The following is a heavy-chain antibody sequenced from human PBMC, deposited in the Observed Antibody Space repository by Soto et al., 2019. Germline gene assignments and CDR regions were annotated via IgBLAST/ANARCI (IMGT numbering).Heavy chain of an antibody. Sequence: EVQLVESGGGLVQPGGSLTLSCAASGFTVSSNYMTWVRQAPGKGLEWVSVIYSDGSTYYADSVKGRFTASRHNSRNTLYLQMNSLRADDTAMYYCARGNSPLFDYWGQGTLVTVSS. CDR2: IYSDGST. D-gene: IGHD1-26*01. J-gene: IGHJ4*02. V-gene: IGHV3-53*04. CDR3: ARGNSPLFDY. CDR1: GFTVSSNY.